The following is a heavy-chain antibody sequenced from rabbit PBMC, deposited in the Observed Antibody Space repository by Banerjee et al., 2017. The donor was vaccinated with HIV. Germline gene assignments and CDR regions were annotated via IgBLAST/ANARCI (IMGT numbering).Heavy chain of an antibody. V-gene: IGHV1S45*01. D-gene: IGHD8-1*01. CDR3: ARGGDSATTYYNL. CDR1: GFTISSSYY. Sequence: QEQLVESGGGLVQPEGSLTLTCTASGFTISSSYYMCWVRQAPGKGLEWIGCIHAGSSGSTYYANWAKGRFTISKTSSTTVTLQMTSLTAADTATYFCARGGDSATTYYNLWGPGTLVTV. J-gene: IGHJ4*01. CDR2: IHAGSSGST.